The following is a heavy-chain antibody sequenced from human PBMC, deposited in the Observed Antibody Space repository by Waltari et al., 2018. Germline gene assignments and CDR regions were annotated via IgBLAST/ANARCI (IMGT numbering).Heavy chain of an antibody. CDR3: AHFAYRGSRLLDH. V-gene: IGHV2-5*02. CDR2: IYWDDDT. Sequence: QITLKESGPTLVKPTETVTLTCSLSGFAISSNGGAVGWIRQPPGKAPESLAIIYWDDDTLYSPSLRDRITITKDTSKNQVVLTMTNMDPVDTATYFCAHFAYRGSRLLDHWGQGALVTVSS. D-gene: IGHD1-26*01. CDR1: GFAISSNGGA. J-gene: IGHJ4*02.